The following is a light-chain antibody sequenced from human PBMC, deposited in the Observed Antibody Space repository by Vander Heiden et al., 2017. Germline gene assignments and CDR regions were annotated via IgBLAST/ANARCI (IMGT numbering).Light chain of an antibody. CDR3: CSYAGTSYV. CDR1: SSDVGGYNS. Sequence: QSALPQPRSVSGSPGQSVTISCTGTSSDVGGYNSVSWYQQHPGKAPKLMIYDVNKRPSGVPNRFSGSKSGNTASLTISGLQAEDEADYYCCSYAGTSYVFGTETKVTVL. J-gene: IGLJ1*01. CDR2: DVN. V-gene: IGLV2-11*01.